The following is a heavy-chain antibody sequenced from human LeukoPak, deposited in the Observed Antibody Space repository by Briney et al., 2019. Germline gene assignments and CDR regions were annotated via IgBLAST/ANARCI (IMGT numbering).Heavy chain of an antibody. V-gene: IGHV3-21*06. Sequence: GGSLRLSCAASGFTFSSYSMNWVRQAPGKGLEWVSSISGSSSHIHYAGSVKGRFTISRDNAENSVYLQMNSLRAEDTAVYYCARDQQLDDCWGQGTLVTVSS. D-gene: IGHD6-13*01. CDR2: ISGSSSHI. CDR1: GFTFSSYS. J-gene: IGHJ4*02. CDR3: ARDQQLDDC.